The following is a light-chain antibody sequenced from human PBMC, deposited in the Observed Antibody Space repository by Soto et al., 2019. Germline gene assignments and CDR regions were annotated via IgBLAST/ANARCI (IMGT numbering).Light chain of an antibody. V-gene: IGLV2-14*01. J-gene: IGLJ3*02. Sequence: QSVLTQPASVSGSPGQSITISCTGTSSDVGGYNYVSWYQQHPGKAPKLIIFEVSNRPSGVSNRFSGSKSGNTASLTISGLQAEDEANYYCSSCTSSITLVFGGGTKLTVL. CDR3: SSCTSSITLV. CDR2: EVS. CDR1: SSDVGGYNY.